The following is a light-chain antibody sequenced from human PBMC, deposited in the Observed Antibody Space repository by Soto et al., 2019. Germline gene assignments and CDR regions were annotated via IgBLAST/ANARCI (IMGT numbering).Light chain of an antibody. J-gene: IGKJ5*01. V-gene: IGKV3D-20*02. Sequence: EIVLTQSPVTLSLSRGERATLSCTASQSDTSTYLAWYQQKPGQAPRLLIYGASTRATGIPARFSGSGSGTDFTITISRLEPEDFAVYYCQQRSNWPPSTFGQGTRLEI. CDR3: QQRSNWPPST. CDR2: GAS. CDR1: QSDTSTY.